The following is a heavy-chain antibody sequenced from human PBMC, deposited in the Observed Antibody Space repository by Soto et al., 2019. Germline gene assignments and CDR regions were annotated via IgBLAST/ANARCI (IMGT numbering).Heavy chain of an antibody. V-gene: IGHV1-69*12. J-gene: IGHJ6*02. D-gene: IGHD3-3*02. CDR3: ARDKDRAQLGGKYYSIMDV. CDR2: IMPIFRTA. Sequence: QVQVVQSGAEVKKPGSSVKVSCKTSGGTFSTSAISWVRQAPGQGLEWMGGIMPIFRTADYAQKFQGRVTITADELESTAYLERRGLTSEVTVVYYCARDKDRAQLGGKYYSIMDVWGQGTTVTVTS. CDR1: GGTFSTSA.